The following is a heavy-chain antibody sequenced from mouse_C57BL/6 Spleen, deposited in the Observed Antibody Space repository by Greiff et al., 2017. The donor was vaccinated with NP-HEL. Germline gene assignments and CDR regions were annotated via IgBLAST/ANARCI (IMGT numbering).Heavy chain of an antibody. CDR1: GYSITSGYY. CDR2: ISYDGSN. D-gene: IGHD2-1*01. Sequence: EVQLVESGPGLVKPSQSLSLTCSVTGYSITSGYYWNWIRQFPGNKLEWMGYISYDGSNNYNPSLKNRISITRDTSKNQFFLKLNSVTTEDTATYYCARDGNEMGGDYWGQGTSVTVSS. J-gene: IGHJ4*01. V-gene: IGHV3-6*01. CDR3: ARDGNEMGGDY.